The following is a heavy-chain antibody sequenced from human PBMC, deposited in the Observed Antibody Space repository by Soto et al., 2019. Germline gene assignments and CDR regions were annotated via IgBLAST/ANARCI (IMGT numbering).Heavy chain of an antibody. D-gene: IGHD3-16*01. CDR3: ARGGGGPYDYMWGSYDY. J-gene: IGHJ4*02. CDR2: ISAYNGNT. CDR1: GYTFTSYG. Sequence: QVQLVQSGAEVKKPGASVKVSCKASGYTFTSYGISWVRQAPGQGLEWMGWISAYNGNTNYAQKLQGRVTMTTDTSTSPAYMELRSMRSDDTAMYYCARGGGGPYDYMWGSYDYWGQGTLVTVSS. V-gene: IGHV1-18*01.